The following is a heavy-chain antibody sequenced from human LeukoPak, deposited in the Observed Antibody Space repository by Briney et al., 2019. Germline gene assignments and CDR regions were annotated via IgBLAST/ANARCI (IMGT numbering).Heavy chain of an antibody. D-gene: IGHD3-22*01. CDR3: ARERYAYYDSSGYSDAFDI. CDR1: GFTFDDYG. J-gene: IGHJ3*02. V-gene: IGHV3-21*01. Sequence: GGSLRLSCAASGFTFDDYGMSWVRQAPGKGLEWVSSISSSSSYIYYADSVKGRFTISRDNAKNSLYLQMNSLRAEDTAVYYCARERYAYYDSSGYSDAFDIWGQGTMVTVSS. CDR2: ISSSSSYI.